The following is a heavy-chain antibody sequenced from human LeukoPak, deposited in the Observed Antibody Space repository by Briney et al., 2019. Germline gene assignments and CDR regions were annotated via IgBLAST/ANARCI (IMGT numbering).Heavy chain of an antibody. CDR1: GGSISGYY. CDR3: AREYDY. J-gene: IGHJ4*02. Sequence: NPSETLSLTCTVSGGSISGYYWSWIRQPPGKGLEWIGYVFYSGSTNYNPSLKSRVTISLDTSTHHFSLNLSSVTAADTAVYYCAREYDYWGQGTLVTVSS. CDR2: VFYSGST. V-gene: IGHV4-59*01.